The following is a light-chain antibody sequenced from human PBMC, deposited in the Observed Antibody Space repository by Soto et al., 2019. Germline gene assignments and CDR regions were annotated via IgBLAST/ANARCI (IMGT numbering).Light chain of an antibody. CDR1: QSVSSNY. CDR3: QQYGSSPLT. CDR2: DAS. Sequence: EIVLTQSPGTLSLSPGERATLSCRASQSVSSNYLAWYQQKPGQAPRFLIYDASSRATGIPDRFSGSGSGTDSTLTMSRPVPEDFAVYYCQQYGSSPLTFGGGTKVEIK. J-gene: IGKJ4*01. V-gene: IGKV3-20*01.